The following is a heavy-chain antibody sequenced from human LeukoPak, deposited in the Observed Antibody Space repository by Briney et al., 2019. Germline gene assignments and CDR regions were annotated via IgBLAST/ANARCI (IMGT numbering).Heavy chain of an antibody. V-gene: IGHV3-23*01. J-gene: IGHJ4*02. Sequence: GGPLTLSCAASGFTFSSYAMSWVRQAPGKGLEWVSAISGSGGSTYYADSVKGRFTISRDNSKNTLYLQMNSLRAEDTAVYYCAKDSWDSGYDYWGQGTLVTVSS. CDR3: AKDSWDSGYDY. CDR1: GFTFSSYA. CDR2: ISGSGGST. D-gene: IGHD5-12*01.